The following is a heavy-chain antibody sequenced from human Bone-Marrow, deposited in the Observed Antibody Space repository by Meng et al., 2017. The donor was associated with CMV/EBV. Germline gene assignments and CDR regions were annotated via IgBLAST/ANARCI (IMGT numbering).Heavy chain of an antibody. CDR2: MNPNSGNT. CDR3: ARGGGAIDIWFDP. V-gene: IGHV1-8*02. Sequence: ASVKVSCKASGYTFTSYGISGVRQAPGQGLEWMGWMNPNSGNTGYAQKFQGRVTMTRNTSISTAYMELSSLRSEDTAVYYCARGGGAIDIWFDPWGQGTLVTVSS. D-gene: IGHD2-21*01. J-gene: IGHJ5*02. CDR1: GYTFTSYG.